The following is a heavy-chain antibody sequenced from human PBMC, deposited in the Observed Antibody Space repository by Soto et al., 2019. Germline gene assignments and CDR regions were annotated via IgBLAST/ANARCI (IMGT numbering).Heavy chain of an antibody. CDR3: ARVPLKYYDSSGYYYGFSWFDP. V-gene: IGHV1-3*01. D-gene: IGHD3-22*01. Sequence: ASVKVSCKASGYTFPSYAMHWVRQAPGQRLEWMGWINAGNGNTKYSQKFKGRVTITRDTSASTAYMELSSLKSEDTAVYYCARVPLKYYDSSGYYYGFSWFDPWGQGTLVTVSS. CDR2: INAGNGNT. CDR1: GYTFPSYA. J-gene: IGHJ5*02.